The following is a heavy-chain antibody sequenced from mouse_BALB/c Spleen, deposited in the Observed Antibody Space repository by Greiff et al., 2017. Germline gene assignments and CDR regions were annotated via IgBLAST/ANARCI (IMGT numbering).Heavy chain of an antibody. CDR3: ARDGNLYYFDY. CDR2: INPSNGRT. J-gene: IGHJ2*01. D-gene: IGHD2-1*01. V-gene: IGHV1S81*02. CDR1: GYTFTSYW. Sequence: VQLQESGAELVKPGASVKLSCKASGYTFTSYWMHWVKQRPGQGLEWIGEINPSNGRTNYNEKFKSKATLTVDKSSSTAYMQLSSLTSEDSAVYYCARDGNLYYFDYWGQGTTLTVSS.